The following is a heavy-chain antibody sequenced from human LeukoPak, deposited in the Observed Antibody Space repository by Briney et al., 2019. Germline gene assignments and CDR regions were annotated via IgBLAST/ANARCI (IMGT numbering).Heavy chain of an antibody. CDR2: IWYDGSIK. J-gene: IGHJ4*02. V-gene: IGHV3-33*06. CDR1: GFTFSDFG. D-gene: IGHD4-17*01. Sequence: GGSLRLSCAASGFTFSDFGMPWVRQAPGKGLEWVAVIWYDGSIKKYADSVKGRFTISRDNSESTLYLEMNSLTAGDTALYYCAKDLFGDYARLDSWGQGTLVTVSS. CDR3: AKDLFGDYARLDS.